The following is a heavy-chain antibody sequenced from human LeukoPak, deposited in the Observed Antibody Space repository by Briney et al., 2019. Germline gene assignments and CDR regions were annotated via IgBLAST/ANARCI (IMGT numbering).Heavy chain of an antibody. CDR1: GFTFSSYW. V-gene: IGHV4-31*02. CDR3: AREGYYYDSSGPIDY. D-gene: IGHD3-22*01. CDR2: ISHSGNT. Sequence: LRLSCAVSGFTFSSYWMSWVRQRPGKGLEWMGYISHSGNTYYNPSLKSRLNISADTSRNQFSLKLRSVTAADTALYFCAREGYYYDSSGPIDYWGQGTRVTVSS. J-gene: IGHJ4*02.